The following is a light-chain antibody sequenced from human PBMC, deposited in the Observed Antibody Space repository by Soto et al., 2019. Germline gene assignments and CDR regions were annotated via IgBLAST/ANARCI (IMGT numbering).Light chain of an antibody. J-gene: IGKJ5*01. CDR1: QSISSY. Sequence: DIQMTQSPSSLSASVGDRVTITCRASQSISSYLNWYQQKPGKAPKLLIYAASSLQSGVPSRFSGSGSGTDFTRTISSLQPEDFATYYCQQSYTNPKTFGQGTRLEIK. CDR3: QQSYTNPKT. CDR2: AAS. V-gene: IGKV1-39*01.